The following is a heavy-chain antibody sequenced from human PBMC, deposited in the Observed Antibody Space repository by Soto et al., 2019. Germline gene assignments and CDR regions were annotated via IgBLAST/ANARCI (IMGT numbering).Heavy chain of an antibody. J-gene: IGHJ4*02. D-gene: IGHD3-9*01. V-gene: IGHV3-33*01. CDR1: GFTFSSYG. CDR2: IWYDGSNK. Sequence: QVQLVESGGGVVQPGRSLRLSCAASGFTFSSYGMHWVRQAPGKGLEWVAVIWYDGSNKYYVDSVKGRFTISRDNSKNTLYLQMNSLRAEDTAVYYCAQGPYYDIFRLDYWGQGTLVTVSS. CDR3: AQGPYYDIFRLDY.